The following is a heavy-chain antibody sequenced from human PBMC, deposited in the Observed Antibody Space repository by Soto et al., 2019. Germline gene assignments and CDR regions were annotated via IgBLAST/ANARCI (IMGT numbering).Heavy chain of an antibody. CDR1: GGSISSSSYY. CDR2: IYYSGST. J-gene: IGHJ5*02. CDR3: ARQLFDWPTHRNNWFDP. Sequence: QLQLQESGPGLVKPSETLSLTCTVSGGSISSSSYYWGWIRQPPGKGLEWIGSIYYSGSTYYNPSLKSRVTISVDTSKNQFSLKLSSVTAADTAVYYCARQLFDWPTHRNNWFDPWGQGTLVTVSS. D-gene: IGHD3-9*01. V-gene: IGHV4-39*01.